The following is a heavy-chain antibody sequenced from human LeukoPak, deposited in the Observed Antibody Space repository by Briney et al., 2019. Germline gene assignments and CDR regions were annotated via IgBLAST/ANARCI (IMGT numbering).Heavy chain of an antibody. Sequence: SVRLCCKPAGGTFSSYAISWGPQAAGQRLEGWGGIVPFFGTANYAQTFQGRVTITADKSTSTVYMELSSLRSEDTAVYYCARGPRGAIAAAYYYYMDVWGKGTTVTVSS. CDR3: ARGPRGAIAAAYYYYMDV. D-gene: IGHD6-13*01. CDR1: GGTFSSYA. CDR2: IVPFFGTA. V-gene: IGHV1-69*06. J-gene: IGHJ6*03.